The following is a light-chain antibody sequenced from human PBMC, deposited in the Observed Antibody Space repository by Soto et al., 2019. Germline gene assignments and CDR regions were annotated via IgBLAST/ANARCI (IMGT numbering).Light chain of an antibody. CDR3: ASYTTSSTYV. V-gene: IGLV2-14*03. J-gene: IGLJ1*01. Sequence: QSLRTQPASVSGSAGQSIAISCTGTSSDVGGFNYVSWYQQHPGKAPKFMIYDVSSRPSGVSDRFSGSKSGNTASLTISGLQAEDEADYYCASYTTSSTYVFGTGTKVTVL. CDR2: DVS. CDR1: SSDVGGFNY.